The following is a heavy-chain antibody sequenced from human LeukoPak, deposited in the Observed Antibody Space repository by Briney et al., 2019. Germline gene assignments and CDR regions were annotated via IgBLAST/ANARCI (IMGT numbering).Heavy chain of an antibody. J-gene: IGHJ4*02. CDR3: ARPTTYCSSTSCYTGIDY. CDR1: GYTFTNYY. Sequence: GASVKVSCKASGYTFTNYYMHWVRQAPGQGLEWMGIINPSGGSTSYAQKFQGRVTMTRDTSTSTVYMELSSLRSEDTAVYYCARPTTYCSSTSCYTGIDYWGQGTLVTVSS. CDR2: INPSGGST. V-gene: IGHV1-46*01. D-gene: IGHD2-2*02.